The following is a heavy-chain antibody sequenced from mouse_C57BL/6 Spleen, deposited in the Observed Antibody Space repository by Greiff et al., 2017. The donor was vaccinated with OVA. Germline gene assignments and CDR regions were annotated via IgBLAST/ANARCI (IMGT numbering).Heavy chain of an antibody. CDR1: GFTFSDYG. V-gene: IGHV5-17*01. D-gene: IGHD1-1*01. Sequence: EVHLVESGGGLVKPGGSLKLSCAASGFTFSDYGMHWVRQAPEKGLEWVAYISSGSSTIYYADTVKGRFTISRDNAKNTLFLQMTSLRSEDTAMYYCARGTTVVDWYFDDWGTGTTVTVSS. J-gene: IGHJ1*03. CDR2: ISSGSSTI. CDR3: ARGTTVVDWYFDD.